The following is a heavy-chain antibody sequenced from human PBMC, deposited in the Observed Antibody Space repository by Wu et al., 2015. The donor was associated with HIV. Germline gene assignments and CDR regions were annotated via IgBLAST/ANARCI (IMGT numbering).Heavy chain of an antibody. D-gene: IGHD6-19*01. J-gene: IGHJ4*02. CDR2: VNPNTGGI. Sequence: QVQLVQSGAEVKKPGASVKVSCKASGYIFTGYYIHWMRQAPGQGLEWMGWVNPNTGGINYAQKFQGRVTMTRDTSISTAYMELSRLKSDDTAVYYCARGPRDNSSGNWGQGTLVTVSS. V-gene: IGHV1-2*02. CDR3: ARGPRDNSSGN. CDR1: GYIFTGYY.